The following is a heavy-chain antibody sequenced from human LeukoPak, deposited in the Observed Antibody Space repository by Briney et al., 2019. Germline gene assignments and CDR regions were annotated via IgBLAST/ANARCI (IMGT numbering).Heavy chain of an antibody. J-gene: IGHJ4*02. CDR3: ARDSRSGRWSLCLL. D-gene: IGHD6-13*01. CDR1: GSTFTNCG. Sequence: ASVTVSCTASGSTFTNCGISWMRKAPGQGPEWMGWISAYSGHTNYAQKLQGRVTMTTDTSTSTAYMELRSLRSDDTAVYYCARDSRSGRWSLCLLWGEGTLVSVSA. CDR2: ISAYSGHT. V-gene: IGHV1-18*01.